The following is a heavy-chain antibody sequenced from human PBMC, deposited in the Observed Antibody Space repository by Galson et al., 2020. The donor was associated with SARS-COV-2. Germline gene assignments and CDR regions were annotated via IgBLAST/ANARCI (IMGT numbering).Heavy chain of an antibody. Sequence: SGPTLVKPTQTLTLTCTFSGFSLNTSGVGVGWNRQPPGKALEWLALIYWDDDKRYSPSLKSRLTITKDTSKNQVVLTMTNMDPVDTATYYCAHRNSFLWFGYWGQGTLVTVSS. D-gene: IGHD3-10*01. CDR2: IYWDDDK. CDR1: GFSLNTSGVG. J-gene: IGHJ4*02. CDR3: AHRNSFLWFGY. V-gene: IGHV2-5*02.